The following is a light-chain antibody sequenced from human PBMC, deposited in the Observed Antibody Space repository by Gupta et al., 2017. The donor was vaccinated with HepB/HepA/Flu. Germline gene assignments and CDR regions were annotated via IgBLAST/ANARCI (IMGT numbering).Light chain of an antibody. CDR3: CSYAGSYTDV. Sequence: QSALTQPRSVSGSPGQPVTISCTGTSSDVGGYNHVSWYQQHPGKAPKLMIYDVSKRPSGVPDRFSGSKSGNTASLTISGLQAEDEADYYCCSYAGSYTDVFGTGTKVTVL. CDR2: DVS. CDR1: SSDVGGYNH. V-gene: IGLV2-11*01. J-gene: IGLJ1*01.